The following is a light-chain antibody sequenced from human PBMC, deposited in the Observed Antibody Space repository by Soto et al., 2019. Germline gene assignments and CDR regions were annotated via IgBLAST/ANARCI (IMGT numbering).Light chain of an antibody. CDR1: QNVRSIY. J-gene: IGKJ1*01. V-gene: IGKV3-20*01. CDR3: QQYGSSPLA. Sequence: VMTQSPATLSVSPGEGATLSCRASQNVRSIYLAWYQQKPGQAPRLLIFGASSRATGIPDRFSGSGSGTDFTLTISTLEPEDFAVYYCQQYGSSPLAFGQGTKVDIK. CDR2: GAS.